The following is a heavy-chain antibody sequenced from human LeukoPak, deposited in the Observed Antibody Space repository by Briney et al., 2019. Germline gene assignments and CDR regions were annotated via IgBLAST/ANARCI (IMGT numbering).Heavy chain of an antibody. J-gene: IGHJ4*02. Sequence: GGSLRLSCAVSGFTFSSYAMTWVRQAPGKGLEWVSTIRDGGGYTYYADSVKGRFTISRNNSKNTLHLQMNSLSAEATAVYYCAKEGGRKLLVKRGQGTLATVSS. CDR1: GFTFSSYA. V-gene: IGHV3-23*01. CDR2: IRDGGGYT. CDR3: AKEGGRKLLVK. D-gene: IGHD2-8*02.